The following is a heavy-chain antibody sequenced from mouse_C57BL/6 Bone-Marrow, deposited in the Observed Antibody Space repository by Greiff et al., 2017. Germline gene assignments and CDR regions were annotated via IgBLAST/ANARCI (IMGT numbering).Heavy chain of an antibody. J-gene: IGHJ3*01. CDR2: IDPENGDT. CDR1: GFNIKDDY. V-gene: IGHV14-4*01. D-gene: IGHD2-5*01. Sequence: EVQLQQSGAELVRPGASVTLSCTASGFNIKDDYMHWVKQRPEQGLAWIGWIDPENGDTEYASKFQGKATITADTSSNTAYLQLSSLTSEDTAVYYCTDYSNYEGFAWFAYWGQGTLVTVSA. CDR3: TDYSNYEGFAWFAY.